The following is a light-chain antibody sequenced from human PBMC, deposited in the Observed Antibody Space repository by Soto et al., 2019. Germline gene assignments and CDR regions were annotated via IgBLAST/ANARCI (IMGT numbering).Light chain of an antibody. J-gene: IGKJ1*01. CDR1: QSLLHSNGYNY. CDR2: LGS. V-gene: IGKV2-28*01. Sequence: DVVMTQSPLSLPVTPGEPASISCRSSQSLLHSNGYNYLDWYLQKPGQSPQLLIYLGSNRASGVPDRISGSGSGTDFILKIDRVEAEDVGTYYCMQALQAPRTFGQGTKVEI. CDR3: MQALQAPRT.